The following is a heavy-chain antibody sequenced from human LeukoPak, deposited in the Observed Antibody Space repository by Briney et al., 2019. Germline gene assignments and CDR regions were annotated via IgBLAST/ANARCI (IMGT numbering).Heavy chain of an antibody. D-gene: IGHD1-26*01. Sequence: PSETLSLTCTVSGGSISSSSYYWGWIRQPPGKGLEWIGSIYYNGSTYYNPSLKSRVTISVDTSKNQFSLKLSSVTAADTAVYYCARGGLWELLANDYWGQGTLVTVSS. CDR3: ARGGLWELLANDY. V-gene: IGHV4-39*01. J-gene: IGHJ4*02. CDR1: GGSISSSSYY. CDR2: IYYNGST.